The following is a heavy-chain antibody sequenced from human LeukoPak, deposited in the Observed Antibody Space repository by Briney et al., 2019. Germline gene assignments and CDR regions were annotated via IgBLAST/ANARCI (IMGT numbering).Heavy chain of an antibody. Sequence: PSETLSLTCTVSGGSISSYYWSWVRQPPGKGLEGIGYIYYSGSTNYNPSLKSRVTISVDTSKNQFSLKLSSVTAADTAVYYCARATRPNYYYYYYMDVWGKGTTVTVSS. CDR2: IYYSGST. D-gene: IGHD6-6*01. J-gene: IGHJ6*03. CDR3: ARATRPNYYYYYYMDV. V-gene: IGHV4-59*01. CDR1: GGSISSYY.